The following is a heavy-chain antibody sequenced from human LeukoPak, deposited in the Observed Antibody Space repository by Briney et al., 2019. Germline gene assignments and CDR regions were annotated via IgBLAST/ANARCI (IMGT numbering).Heavy chain of an antibody. CDR3: ARDLGYYGSGGYYSVFDY. CDR1: GFTFRSYA. Sequence: QAGGSLRLSCAASGFTFRSYAMHWVRQAPGTGLEWVAVISYDGSNKYYADSVKGRFTISRDNSKNTLHLQMNSLRAEDTAVYYCARDLGYYGSGGYYSVFDYWGQGTLVTVSS. V-gene: IGHV3-30*04. J-gene: IGHJ4*02. CDR2: ISYDGSNK. D-gene: IGHD3-10*01.